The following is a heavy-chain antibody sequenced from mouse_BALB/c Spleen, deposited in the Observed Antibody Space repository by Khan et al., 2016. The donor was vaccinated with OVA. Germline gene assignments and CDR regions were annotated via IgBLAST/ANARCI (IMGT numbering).Heavy chain of an antibody. D-gene: IGHD1-2*01. V-gene: IGHV1S29*02. CDR2: IFPNTGGT. Sequence: VQLKQSGPELVKPGASVRISCKTSGYTFPDFNLDWVKQSPGKSLEWIGYIFPNTGGTGFNQKFKTKATLTVDSSSSTAYMELRSLTSEDAAVYYCARSGYGAFAYLGQGTLVTVSS. CDR1: GYTFPDFN. CDR3: ARSGYGAFAY. J-gene: IGHJ3*01.